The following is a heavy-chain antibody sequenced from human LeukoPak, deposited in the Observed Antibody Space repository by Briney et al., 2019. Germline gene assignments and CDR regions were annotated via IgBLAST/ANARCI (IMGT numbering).Heavy chain of an antibody. Sequence: SETLSLTCTVSGGSISSSSYYWGWIRQPPGKGLEWIGSIYYSGSTYYNPSLKSRVTISVDTSKNQFSLKLSSVTAADTAVYYCARQPVDSSSWYIDYWGQGTLVTVSS. J-gene: IGHJ4*02. V-gene: IGHV4-39*01. CDR1: GGSISSSSYY. D-gene: IGHD6-13*01. CDR2: IYYSGST. CDR3: ARQPVDSSSWYIDY.